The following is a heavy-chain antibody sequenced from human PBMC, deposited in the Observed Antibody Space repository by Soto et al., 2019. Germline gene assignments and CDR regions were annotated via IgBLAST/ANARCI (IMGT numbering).Heavy chain of an antibody. D-gene: IGHD1-1*01. V-gene: IGHV3-23*01. CDR2: ISASGGST. Sequence: EVQLLDSGGGLVQPGGSLRLSCVASGFTSSSCAMRWVRQAPGKGLEWVSGISASGGSTYYADSVKGRFTISRDNAKNTLYLKMNSLRAEAKAVYYCETTGIGTGRYFFHDWGQGTLVNVSS. CDR1: GFTSSSCA. J-gene: IGHJ4*02. CDR3: ETTGIGTGRYFFHD.